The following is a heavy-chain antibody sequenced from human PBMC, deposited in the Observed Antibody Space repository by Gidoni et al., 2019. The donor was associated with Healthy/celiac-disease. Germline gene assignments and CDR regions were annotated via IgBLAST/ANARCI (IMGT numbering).Heavy chain of an antibody. Sequence: QVQLQESSPCLVKPSETLSLTCPVSGGSIISYYWSWIRQPAGKGLEWIGRIYTSGSTNYNPSLKSRVTMSVDTSKNQFSLKLSSVTAADTAVYYCARDRYYYDSSGYFAFDIWGQGTMVTVSS. V-gene: IGHV4-4*07. CDR1: GGSIISYY. CDR2: IYTSGST. CDR3: ARDRYYYDSSGYFAFDI. D-gene: IGHD3-22*01. J-gene: IGHJ3*02.